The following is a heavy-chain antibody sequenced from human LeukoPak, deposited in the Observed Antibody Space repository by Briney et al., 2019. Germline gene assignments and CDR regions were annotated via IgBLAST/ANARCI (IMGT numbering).Heavy chain of an antibody. CDR2: IYYSGST. J-gene: IGHJ4*02. CDR1: GGAINSGGYC. V-gene: IGHV4-31*03. Sequence: SETLSLTCTVSGGAINSGGYCWRWIRQHPGKGLEWIGYIYYSGSTYYNPSLKSRVTISLGTSRNQFSLKLSSVTAADTAVYYCARVAGYSYGQLDCWGQGALVTVSS. CDR3: ARVAGYSYGQLDC. D-gene: IGHD5-18*01.